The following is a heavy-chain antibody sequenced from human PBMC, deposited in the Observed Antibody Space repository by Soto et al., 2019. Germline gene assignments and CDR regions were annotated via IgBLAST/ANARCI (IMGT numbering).Heavy chain of an antibody. V-gene: IGHV1-2*02. CDR1: GYTFTAYY. J-gene: IGHJ6*02. Sequence: QVQLVQSGAEVKEPGDSVRVSCEASGYTFTAYYIHWVRRGPGQGLEWMGWINPKFGDTTYAQDFQGRVSMTRDMSISTVYMELSRLTSDDTAIYYCARNMDYYYGRGSGNGHGVWGQGTTVTVFS. D-gene: IGHD3-10*02. CDR2: INPKFGDT. CDR3: ARNMDYYYGRGSGNGHGV.